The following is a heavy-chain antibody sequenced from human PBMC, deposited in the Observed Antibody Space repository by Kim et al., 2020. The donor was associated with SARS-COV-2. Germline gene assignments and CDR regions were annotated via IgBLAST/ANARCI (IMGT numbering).Heavy chain of an antibody. CDR1: GGSISSSSYY. D-gene: IGHD1-26*01. Sequence: SETLSLTCTVSGGSISSSSYYWGWIRQPPGKGLEWIGSIYYSGSTYYNPSLKSRVTISVDTSKNQFSLKLSSVTAADTAVYYCARWELLGGFDYWGQGTLVTVSS. V-gene: IGHV4-39*01. CDR3: ARWELLGGFDY. CDR2: IYYSGST. J-gene: IGHJ4*02.